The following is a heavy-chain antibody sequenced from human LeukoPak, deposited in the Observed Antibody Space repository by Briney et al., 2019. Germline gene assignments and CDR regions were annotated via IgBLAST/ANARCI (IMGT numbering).Heavy chain of an antibody. CDR3: ARWPHYDFWSGYYSPFDY. J-gene: IGHJ4*02. CDR2: ISAYNGNT. D-gene: IGHD3-3*01. Sequence: PVASVKVSCKASGYTFTSYGISWVRQAPGQGLEWMGWISAYNGNTNYAQKLQGRVTMTTDTSTSTAHMELRSLRSDDTAVYYCARWPHYDFWSGYYSPFDYWGQGTLVTVSS. V-gene: IGHV1-18*01. CDR1: GYTFTSYG.